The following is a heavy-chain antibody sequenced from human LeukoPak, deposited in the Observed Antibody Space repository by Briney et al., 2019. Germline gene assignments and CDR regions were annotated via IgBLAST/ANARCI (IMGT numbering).Heavy chain of an antibody. CDR1: GGSFSGYY. CDR2: INHSGST. Sequence: PSETLSLTCAVYGGSFSGYYWSWIRQPPGKGREWIGEINHSGSTNYNPSLKSRVTISVDTSKNQFSLKLSSVTAADTAVYYCARFRLSRYFDLWGRGTLVTVSS. V-gene: IGHV4-34*01. J-gene: IGHJ2*01. CDR3: ARFRLSRYFDL.